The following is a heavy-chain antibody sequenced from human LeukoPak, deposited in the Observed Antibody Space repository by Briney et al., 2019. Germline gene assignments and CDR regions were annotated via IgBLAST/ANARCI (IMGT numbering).Heavy chain of an antibody. CDR3: ARDEGSSGWYGY. D-gene: IGHD6-19*01. V-gene: IGHV3-23*01. J-gene: IGHJ4*02. CDR1: GFTFSSYA. CDR2: ISGSGVTT. Sequence: GGSLRLSCVASGFTFSSYAMSWVRQAPGKGLEWVSAISGSGVTTHYAGSVKGRFSISRDNSKNTLYLQMNSLRAEDTAVYYCARDEGSSGWYGYWGQGTLVTVSS.